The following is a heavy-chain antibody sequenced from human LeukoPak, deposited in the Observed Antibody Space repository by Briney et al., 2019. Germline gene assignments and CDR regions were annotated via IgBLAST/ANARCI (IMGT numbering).Heavy chain of an antibody. CDR1: GGSISSGGYY. J-gene: IGHJ4*02. V-gene: IGHV4-31*03. Sequence: SETLSLTCTVSGGSISSGGYYWSWIRQHPGKGLEWIGYIYYSGSTYYNPSLKSRVTISVDTSKNQFSLKLSSVTAADTAVYYCARPPYCSGGSCYLGHFDYWGQGTLVTVSS. D-gene: IGHD2-15*01. CDR2: IYYSGST. CDR3: ARPPYCSGGSCYLGHFDY.